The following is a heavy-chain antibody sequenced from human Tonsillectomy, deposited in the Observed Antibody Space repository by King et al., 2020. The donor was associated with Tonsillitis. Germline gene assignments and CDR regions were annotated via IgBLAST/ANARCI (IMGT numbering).Heavy chain of an antibody. D-gene: IGHD3-3*01. CDR1: GFTFNNYA. CDR3: AGDSSDHYDFWSGPFNY. Sequence: VQLVESGGGLVQPGGSLRLSCAASGFTFNNYAVSWVRQAPGKGLEWVSAVSGNGGSTYYADSVKGRFTISRDNSKNTLYLQLNSLRADDTAVYYCAGDSSDHYDFWSGPFNYWGQGTLVTVSS. CDR2: VSGNGGST. V-gene: IGHV3-23*04. J-gene: IGHJ4*02.